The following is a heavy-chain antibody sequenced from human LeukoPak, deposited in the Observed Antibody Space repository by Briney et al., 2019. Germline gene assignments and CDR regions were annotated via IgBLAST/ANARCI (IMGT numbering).Heavy chain of an antibody. Sequence: SETLSLTCTVSGGSISSGGYYWSWIRQHPGTGLEWIGYIYYSGSTYYNPSLKSRVTISVDTSKNQFSLKLSSVTAADTAVYYCARDRGWLTFDYWGQGTLVTVSS. CDR3: ARDRGWLTFDY. V-gene: IGHV4-31*03. CDR1: GGSISSGGYY. J-gene: IGHJ4*02. D-gene: IGHD5-24*01. CDR2: IYYSGST.